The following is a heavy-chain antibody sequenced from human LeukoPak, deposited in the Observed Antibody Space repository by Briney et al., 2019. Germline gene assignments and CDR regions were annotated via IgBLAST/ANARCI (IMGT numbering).Heavy chain of an antibody. V-gene: IGHV5-51*01. CDR3: ARPSIAAAGTWVYFDY. J-gene: IGHJ4*02. Sequence: GESLKISCKGSGYSFTSYWIGWVRQMPGKGLEWMGIIYPGDSDTRYSPSFQGQVTISADKSISTAYLQWTSLKASDTAMYYCARPSIAAAGTWVYFDYWGQGTLVTVSS. D-gene: IGHD6-13*01. CDR1: GYSFTSYW. CDR2: IYPGDSDT.